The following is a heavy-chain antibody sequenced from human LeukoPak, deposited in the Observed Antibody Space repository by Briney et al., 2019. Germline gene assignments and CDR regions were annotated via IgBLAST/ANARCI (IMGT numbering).Heavy chain of an antibody. CDR1: GFTFSSYS. CDR3: ARDPIVVVPSASFYYYMGV. Sequence: GGSLRLSCVASGFTFSSYSMNWVRQAPGKGLEWVSSITSSSTYIYYADSVKGRFTISRDNAKNSLYLQMNSLRAEDTAVYYCARDPIVVVPSASFYYYMGVWGKGTTVTVSS. CDR2: ITSSSTYI. J-gene: IGHJ6*03. V-gene: IGHV3-21*01. D-gene: IGHD2-2*01.